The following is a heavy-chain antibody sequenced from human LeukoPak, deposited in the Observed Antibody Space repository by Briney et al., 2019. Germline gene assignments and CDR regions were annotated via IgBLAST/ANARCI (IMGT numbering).Heavy chain of an antibody. V-gene: IGHV3-30*02. CDR2: IRYDGSNK. D-gene: IGHD3-22*01. CDR3: ARDLGQYYDTSDNWFDP. CDR1: GFTFSSYG. Sequence: PGGSLRLSCAASGFTFSSYGMHWVRQAPGKGLEWVAFIRYDGSNKFYADSVRGRFIISRDNSKNTLNLQMNSLRAEDTAVYYCARDLGQYYDTSDNWFDPWGQGTLVTVSS. J-gene: IGHJ5*02.